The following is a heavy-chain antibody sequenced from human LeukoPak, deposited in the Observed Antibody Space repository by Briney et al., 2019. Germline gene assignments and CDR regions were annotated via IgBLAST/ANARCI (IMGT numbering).Heavy chain of an antibody. CDR1: GFTFSSYT. D-gene: IGHD1-26*01. CDR2: ITSNGGST. V-gene: IGHV3-64*04. J-gene: IGHJ4*02. Sequence: GGSLRLSCSASGFTFSSYTVHWVRQAPGKGLEYVSGITSNGGSTYYADSVKGRFTISRDNSKNTLYLQMNSLRAEDTAVYYCARVVGSTMRAPFDFWGQGMLVTVSS. CDR3: ARVVGSTMRAPFDF.